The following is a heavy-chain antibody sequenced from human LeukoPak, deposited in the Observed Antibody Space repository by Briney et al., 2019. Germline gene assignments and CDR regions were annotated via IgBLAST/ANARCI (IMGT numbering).Heavy chain of an antibody. CDR2: IYYSGST. V-gene: IGHV4-59*01. CDR1: GGSISSYY. Sequence: SPSETLSLTCTVSGGSISSYYWSWIRQPPGKGLEWIGYIYYSGSTNYNPSLKSRVTISVDTSKNQFSLKLSSVTAADTAVYYCARDAHTIGGSYSIPLHWGQGTLVTVSS. J-gene: IGHJ4*02. CDR3: ARDAHTIGGSYSIPLH. D-gene: IGHD1-26*01.